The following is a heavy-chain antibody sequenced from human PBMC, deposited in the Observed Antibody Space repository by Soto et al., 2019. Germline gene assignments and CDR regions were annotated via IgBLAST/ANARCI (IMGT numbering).Heavy chain of an antibody. Sequence: GASVKVSCKVSGYTLTELSMHWVRQAPGKGLEWMGGFDPEDGETIYAQKFQGRVTMTRNTSISTAYMELSSLRSEDTAVYYCARYNYDFWSGYSPYYYYYMDVWGKGTTVTVSS. J-gene: IGHJ6*03. V-gene: IGHV1-24*01. D-gene: IGHD3-3*01. CDR3: ARYNYDFWSGYSPYYYYYMDV. CDR1: GYTLTELS. CDR2: FDPEDGET.